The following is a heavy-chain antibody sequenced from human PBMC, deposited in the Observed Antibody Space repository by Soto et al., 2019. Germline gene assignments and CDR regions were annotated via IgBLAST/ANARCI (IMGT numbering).Heavy chain of an antibody. CDR1: GFNFNDYG. J-gene: IGHJ6*02. Sequence: GGSLRLSCAASGFNFNDYGMHWVRQAPGKGLEWVSSISWNSVSIGYADSVKGRFTISRDNAKNSLYLQMNSLRAEDTALYYCAKDMENGYSPYYYYGMDVWGQGTTVTVSS. V-gene: IGHV3-9*01. CDR3: AKDMENGYSPYYYYGMDV. D-gene: IGHD3-16*02. CDR2: ISWNSVSI.